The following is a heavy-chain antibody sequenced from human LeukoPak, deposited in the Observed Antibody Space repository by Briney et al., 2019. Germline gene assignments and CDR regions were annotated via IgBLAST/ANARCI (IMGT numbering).Heavy chain of an antibody. V-gene: IGHV3-23*01. CDR2: ISGSGGGT. J-gene: IGHJ4*02. CDR3: AKERPTDYGDYQPFGN. D-gene: IGHD4-17*01. Sequence: GGSLRLSCAASGFTFSSYAMSWLRQAPGKGLEWVSAISGSGGGTYYADSVKGRFTISRDNSKNTLYLQMNSLRAVDADVYYCAKERPTDYGDYQPFGNWGQGTLVTVSS. CDR1: GFTFSSYA.